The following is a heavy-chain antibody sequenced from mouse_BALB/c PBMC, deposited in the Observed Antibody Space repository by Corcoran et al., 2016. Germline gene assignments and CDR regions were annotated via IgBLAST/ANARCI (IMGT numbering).Heavy chain of an antibody. D-gene: IGHD2-14*01. Sequence: EVQLQQSGAELVQPGASVKLSCTASGFNIKDTYMHWVKQRPEQGLGWIGRIDPANGNTKYDPKFQGKATITADTSSNTAYLQLSSLTSEDTAVYYCAYYRYDYAMDYWGQGTSVTVSS. CDR2: IDPANGNT. CDR1: GFNIKDTY. V-gene: IGHV14-3*02. J-gene: IGHJ4*01. CDR3: AYYRYDYAMDY.